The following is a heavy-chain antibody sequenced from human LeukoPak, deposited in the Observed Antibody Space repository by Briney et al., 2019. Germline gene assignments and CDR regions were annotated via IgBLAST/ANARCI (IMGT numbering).Heavy chain of an antibody. CDR1: GFTFSNAW. J-gene: IGHJ4*02. D-gene: IGHD6-19*01. CDR3: TTVSSGYCSGWYVGPIDY. Sequence: PGGSLRLSCAASGFTFSNAWMSSVRQAPGKGLEWVGRIKSKTDGGTTDYAAPVKGRFTISRDDSQNTLYLQTYSLKTEDTAVYYCTTVSSGYCSGWYVGPIDYWGQGTLVTVSS. V-gene: IGHV3-15*01. CDR2: IKSKTDGGTT.